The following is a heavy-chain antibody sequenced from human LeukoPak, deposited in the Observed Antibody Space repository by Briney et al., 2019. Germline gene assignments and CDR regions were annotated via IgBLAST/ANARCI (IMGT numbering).Heavy chain of an antibody. CDR2: ISYDGSNK. V-gene: IGHV3-30*03. D-gene: IGHD5-12*01. Sequence: GGSLRLSCAASGFTFSNYGMHWVRQAPGKGLEWVAVISYDGSNKYYADSVKGRFTISRDNAKNSLYLQMNSLRAEDTAVYYCARDIVATNLDYWGQGTLVTVSS. J-gene: IGHJ4*02. CDR3: ARDIVATNLDY. CDR1: GFTFSNYG.